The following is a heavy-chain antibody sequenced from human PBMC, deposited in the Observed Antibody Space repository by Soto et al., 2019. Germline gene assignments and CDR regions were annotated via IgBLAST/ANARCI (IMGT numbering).Heavy chain of an antibody. V-gene: IGHV4-39*01. Sequence: SETLSLTCTVSGDSISSDSYYCFCIRQAPGKGLEWIGSIYYSTSAYYNPSGSTYYNPSLKSRVTISIDTSKNHFSLKLSSVTATDTAVYYCVRHKDRNCFDPWGQGTLVTVSS. CDR2: IYYSTSAYYNPSGST. J-gene: IGHJ5*02. CDR3: VRHKDRNCFDP. CDR1: GDSISSDSYY.